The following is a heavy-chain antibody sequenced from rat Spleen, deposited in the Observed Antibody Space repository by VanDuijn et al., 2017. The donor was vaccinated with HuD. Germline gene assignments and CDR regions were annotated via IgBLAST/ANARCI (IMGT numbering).Heavy chain of an antibody. CDR2: ISYDGGNT. D-gene: IGHD5-1*01. CDR1: GFTFSTYG. V-gene: IGHV5-20*01. CDR3: TTRWERGY. Sequence: EVQLVESGGGLVQPGRSMKLSCAVSGFTFSTYGMAWVRLAPKKGLEWVAYISYDGGNTYYRDSVKGRFTISRDNAKSSLYLQMDSLRSEDTATYYCTTRWERGYWGQGVMVTVSS. J-gene: IGHJ2*01.